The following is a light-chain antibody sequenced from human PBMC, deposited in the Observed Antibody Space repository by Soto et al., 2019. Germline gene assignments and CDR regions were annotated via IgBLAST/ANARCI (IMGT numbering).Light chain of an antibody. Sequence: EIVLAQSPGTLSLSPGERATLSCRASQTISRSYLAWYQQKPGQAPRLLIYGASSRATGIPDRISGSGSGTDFTLTISRLEPEDCAVYYCLQYGSSPKTFGQGTKLEIK. CDR1: QTISRSY. V-gene: IGKV3-20*01. CDR3: LQYGSSPKT. CDR2: GAS. J-gene: IGKJ1*01.